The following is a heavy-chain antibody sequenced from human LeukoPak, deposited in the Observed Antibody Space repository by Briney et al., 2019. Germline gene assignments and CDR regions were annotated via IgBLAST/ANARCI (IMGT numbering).Heavy chain of an antibody. CDR2: INHSGST. CDR3: ARCGKDSSGYYHHYMDV. CDR1: DYSIRSDYY. J-gene: IGHJ6*03. Sequence: SETLSLTCAVSDYSIRSDYYWGWIRQPPGKGLEWIGTINHSGSTYYNPSLKSRVTISVDTSKNQFSLKLSSVTAADTAVYYCARCGKDSSGYYHHYMDVWGKGTTVTVSS. V-gene: IGHV4-38-2*01. D-gene: IGHD6-19*01.